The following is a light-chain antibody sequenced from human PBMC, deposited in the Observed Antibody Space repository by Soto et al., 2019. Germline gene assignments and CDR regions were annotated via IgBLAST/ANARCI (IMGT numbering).Light chain of an antibody. Sequence: QSALTQPASVSGSPGQSITISCTGTSSDVAGYNYVSWYQQHPGKAPKHMIYDVSNRPSGVSNRFSGSKSGNTASLTISGLQAEDEADYYCSSYTSSSTLLYVFGTGTKVTVL. V-gene: IGLV2-14*01. CDR2: DVS. J-gene: IGLJ1*01. CDR1: SSDVAGYNY. CDR3: SSYTSSSTLLYV.